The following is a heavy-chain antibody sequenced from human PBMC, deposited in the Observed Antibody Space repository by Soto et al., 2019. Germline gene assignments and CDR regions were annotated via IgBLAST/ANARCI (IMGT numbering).Heavy chain of an antibody. Sequence: SETLSLTCAVSGYSITTGYYRGWVRRPPGKGLEWIGSVYHSGRTSYNPSLESRVTISVDTSKNQFSLRLSSVTAADTAVYYCARGVNYYDSSGFYPRDYWGQGILVTVSS. D-gene: IGHD3-22*01. J-gene: IGHJ4*02. V-gene: IGHV4-38-2*01. CDR1: GYSITTGYY. CDR3: ARGVNYYDSSGFYPRDY. CDR2: VYHSGRT.